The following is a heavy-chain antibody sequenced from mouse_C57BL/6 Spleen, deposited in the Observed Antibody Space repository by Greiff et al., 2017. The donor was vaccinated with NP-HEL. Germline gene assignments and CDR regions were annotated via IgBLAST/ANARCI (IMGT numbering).Heavy chain of an antibody. D-gene: IGHD1-1*01. CDR2: IDPENGDT. CDR1: GFNIKDDY. Sequence: VQLQQSGAELVRPGASVKLSCTASGFNIKDDYMHWVKQRPEQGLEWIGWIDPENGDTEYASKFQGKATITADTSSNTAYLQLSSLTSEDTAVYYCTTEVVAYYYAMDYWGQGTSVTVSS. CDR3: TTEVVAYYYAMDY. J-gene: IGHJ4*01. V-gene: IGHV14-4*01.